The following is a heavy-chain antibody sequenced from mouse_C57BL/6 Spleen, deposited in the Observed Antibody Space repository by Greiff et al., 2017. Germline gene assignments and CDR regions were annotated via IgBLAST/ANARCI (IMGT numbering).Heavy chain of an antibody. CDR2: IDPETGGT. J-gene: IGHJ1*03. V-gene: IGHV1-15*01. CDR1: GYTFTDYE. CDR3: TRRGRRDWYFGV. D-gene: IGHD1-1*01. Sequence: QVQLQQSGAELVRPGASVTLSCKASGYTFTDYEMHWVKQTPVHGLEWIGAIDPETGGTAYNQKFKGKAILTADKSSSTAYMELRSLTSEDSAVYYCTRRGRRDWYFGVWGTGTTVTVSS.